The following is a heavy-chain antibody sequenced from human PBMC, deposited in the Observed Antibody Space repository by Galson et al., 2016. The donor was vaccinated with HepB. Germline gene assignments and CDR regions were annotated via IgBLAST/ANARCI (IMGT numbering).Heavy chain of an antibody. Sequence: SLRLSCAASGFTFSSYWMHWVRQAPGKGLVWVSRINSDGSSTSYADSVKSRFTISRDNAKNTLYLQMNSLRAEDTAVYYCASSVAAAGNWFDPWGQGTLVTVSS. CDR3: ASSVAAAGNWFDP. J-gene: IGHJ5*02. CDR2: INSDGSST. V-gene: IGHV3-74*01. D-gene: IGHD6-13*01. CDR1: GFTFSSYW.